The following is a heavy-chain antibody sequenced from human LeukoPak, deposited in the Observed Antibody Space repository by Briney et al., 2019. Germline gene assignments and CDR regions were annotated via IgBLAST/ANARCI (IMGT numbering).Heavy chain of an antibody. CDR3: ARFYGSGSYSNWFDP. CDR2: IYTSGST. J-gene: IGHJ5*02. V-gene: IGHV4-4*07. CDR1: GGSISSYY. Sequence: SETLSLTCTVSGGSISSYYWSWIRQPAGKGLEWIGRIYTSGSTNYNPSLKSRVTMSLDTSKNQFSLKLSSVTAADTAVYYCARFYGSGSYSNWFDPWGQGTLVTVSS. D-gene: IGHD3-10*01.